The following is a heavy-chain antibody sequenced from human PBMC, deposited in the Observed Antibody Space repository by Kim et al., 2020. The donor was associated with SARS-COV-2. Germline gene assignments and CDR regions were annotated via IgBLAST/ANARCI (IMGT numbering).Heavy chain of an antibody. D-gene: IGHD6-19*01. J-gene: IGHJ2*01. Sequence: GGSLRLSCAASGFTFSSYGMHWVRQAPGKGLEWVAVIWYDGSNKYYADSVKGRFTISRDNSKNTLYLQMNSLRAEDTAVYYCARGGSSGWYRTGYFDLWGRGTLVTVSS. CDR2: IWYDGSNK. V-gene: IGHV3-33*01. CDR1: GFTFSSYG. CDR3: ARGGSSGWYRTGYFDL.